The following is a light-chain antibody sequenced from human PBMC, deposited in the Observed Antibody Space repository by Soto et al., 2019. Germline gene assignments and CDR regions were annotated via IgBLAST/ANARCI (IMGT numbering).Light chain of an antibody. CDR1: SSDVGGYNY. CDR3: GSYTTSSTWV. J-gene: IGLJ3*02. CDR2: XXX. Sequence: QSALTQPASVSGSPGQSITISCTGTSSDVGGYNYVSWYQQHPGKDPKLMIYXXXXXXXXXXXXXXGSKSGNTASLTISGLQAEDXAXYYCGSYTTSSTWVFGGGTKLTVL. V-gene: IGLV2-14*01.